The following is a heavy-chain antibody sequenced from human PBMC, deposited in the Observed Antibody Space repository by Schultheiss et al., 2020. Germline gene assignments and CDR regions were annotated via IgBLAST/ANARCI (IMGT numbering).Heavy chain of an antibody. D-gene: IGHD6-19*01. CDR2: INPNSGGT. CDR3: AREEQWLFTDLDY. CDR1: GYTFTSYG. V-gene: IGHV1-2*06. Sequence: ASVKVSCKASGYTFTSYGISWVRQAPGQGLEWMGRINPNSGGTNYAQKFQGRVTMTRDTSISTAYMELSRLRSDDTAVYYCAREEQWLFTDLDYWGQGTLVTVSS. J-gene: IGHJ4*02.